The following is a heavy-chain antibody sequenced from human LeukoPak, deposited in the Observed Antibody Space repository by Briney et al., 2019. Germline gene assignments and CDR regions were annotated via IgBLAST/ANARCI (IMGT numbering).Heavy chain of an antibody. Sequence: SVKVSCKASGGTFSSYAISWVRQAPGQGLEWMGGIIPIFGTANYAQKFQGRVTITADESTSTAYMELSSLRSEDTAVYYCARNGPITTSYYYYYYMDVWGKGTTVTVSS. CDR3: ARNGPITTSYYYYYYMDV. J-gene: IGHJ6*03. CDR2: IIPIFGTA. D-gene: IGHD1-14*01. V-gene: IGHV1-69*13. CDR1: GGTFSSYA.